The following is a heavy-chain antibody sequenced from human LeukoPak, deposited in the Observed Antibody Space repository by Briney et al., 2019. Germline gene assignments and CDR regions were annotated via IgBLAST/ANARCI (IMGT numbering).Heavy chain of an antibody. V-gene: IGHV3-9*01. CDR2: ISWNSGNI. J-gene: IGHJ4*02. D-gene: IGHD1-26*01. Sequence: PRGSPRLSPAPSRYTFSDYAVHRVPAAPEKGLGRVLGISWNSGNIGYADSVKGRFTISRDNAKNSLYLQMSSLRAEDTALYYCAKEYVGYGGSYCVYWGQGALVTVSS. CDR1: RYTFSDYA. CDR3: AKEYVGYGGSYCVY.